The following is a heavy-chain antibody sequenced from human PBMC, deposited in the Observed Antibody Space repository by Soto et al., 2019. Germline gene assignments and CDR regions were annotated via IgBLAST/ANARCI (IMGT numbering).Heavy chain of an antibody. V-gene: IGHV1-3*05. CDR3: ARLRTRYYYYYGMDV. J-gene: IGHJ6*02. CDR1: GYTFTSYA. Sequence: QVQLVQSGAEEKKPGASVKVSCKASGYTFTSYAMHWVRQAPGQRLEWMGWINAGNGNTKYSQKFQGRVTITRDTSASTAYMELSSLRSEDTAVYYCARLRTRYYYYYGMDVWGQGTTVTVSS. D-gene: IGHD3-10*01. CDR2: INAGNGNT.